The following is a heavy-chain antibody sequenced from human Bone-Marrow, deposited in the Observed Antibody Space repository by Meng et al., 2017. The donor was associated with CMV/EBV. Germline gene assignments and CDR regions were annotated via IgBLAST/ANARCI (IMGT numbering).Heavy chain of an antibody. J-gene: IGHJ4*02. CDR3: SSLPYSCWRSFDY. D-gene: IGHD6-6*01. Sequence: GESLKISCTASGCTFGDYAMSWVRQAPGKGLEGVGFIRSKDYGGTTEYAASVKGRFTISRDESKSIAYLQMNSLKTEDTAVYYCSSLPYSCWRSFDYWGQGTLVTFSS. V-gene: IGHV3-49*04. CDR1: GCTFGDYA. CDR2: IRSKDYGGTT.